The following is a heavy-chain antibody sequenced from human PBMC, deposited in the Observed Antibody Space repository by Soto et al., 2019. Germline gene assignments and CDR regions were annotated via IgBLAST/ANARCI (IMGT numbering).Heavy chain of an antibody. Sequence: QMQLVQSGPEVKKPGTSVKVSCKASGFTFTSSAVQWVRQARGQRLEWIGWIVVGSGNTNYAQKFQERVTITRDMSTSTAYMELSSLRSEDTAVYYCAALIEGYYDNRDFDYWGQGTLVTVSS. CDR2: IVVGSGNT. D-gene: IGHD3-22*01. CDR1: GFTFTSSA. CDR3: AALIEGYYDNRDFDY. J-gene: IGHJ4*02. V-gene: IGHV1-58*01.